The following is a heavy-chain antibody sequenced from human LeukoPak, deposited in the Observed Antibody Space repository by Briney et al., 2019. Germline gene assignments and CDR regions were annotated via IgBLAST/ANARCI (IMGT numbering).Heavy chain of an antibody. J-gene: IGHJ4*02. CDR2: IYTSGST. CDR3: ARGGYYPLDY. D-gene: IGHD5-18*01. V-gene: IGHV4-61*02. Sequence: SETLSLTCTVSGGSISSGSYYWSWIRQPAGKGLEWIVRIYTSGSTNYNPSLKTRVTIAVYTSKYQFSLKLSSVTAADTAVYYCARGGYYPLDYWGQGTLVTVSS. CDR1: GGSISSGSYY.